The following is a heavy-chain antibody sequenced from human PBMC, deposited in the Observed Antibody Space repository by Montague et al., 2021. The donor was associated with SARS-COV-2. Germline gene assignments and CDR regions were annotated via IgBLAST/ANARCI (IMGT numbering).Heavy chain of an antibody. CDR3: AREEVVNPYYYYYMDV. V-gene: IGHV3-21*01. Sequence: SLRLSCAASGFTFSSYSMNWVRQAPGKGLEWVSSISSSSSYIYYADSVKGRFTISRGNAKNSLYLQMNSLRAEDTAVYYCAREEVVNPYYYYYMDVWGKGTTVTVSS. D-gene: IGHD4-23*01. CDR1: GFTFSSYS. CDR2: ISSSSSYI. J-gene: IGHJ6*03.